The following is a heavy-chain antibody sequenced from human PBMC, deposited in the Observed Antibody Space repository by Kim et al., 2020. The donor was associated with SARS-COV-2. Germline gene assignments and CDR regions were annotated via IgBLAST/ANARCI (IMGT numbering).Heavy chain of an antibody. CDR3: ARLGSGGN. J-gene: IGHJ4*02. Sequence: GASDPNYSPSFQGKVTISADKSISTAYLQWSSLKASDTAMYYCARLGSGGNWGQGTLVTVSS. CDR2: GASDP. D-gene: IGHD3-10*01. V-gene: IGHV5-51*01.